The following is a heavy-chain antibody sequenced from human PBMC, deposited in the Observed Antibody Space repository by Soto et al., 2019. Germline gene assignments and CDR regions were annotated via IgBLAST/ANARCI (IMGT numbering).Heavy chain of an antibody. Sequence: GGSLRLSCAASGFTFSDYYMSWIRQAPGKGLEWVSYITSRGPTMSYADSVKGRFTISRDNARNSLYLQMNSLRVEDTAVYYCARARAGVVINYYGMDVWGQGTTVTVSS. CDR2: ITSRGPTM. V-gene: IGHV3-11*04. CDR3: ARARAGVVINYYGMDV. CDR1: GFTFSDYY. D-gene: IGHD3-3*01. J-gene: IGHJ6*02.